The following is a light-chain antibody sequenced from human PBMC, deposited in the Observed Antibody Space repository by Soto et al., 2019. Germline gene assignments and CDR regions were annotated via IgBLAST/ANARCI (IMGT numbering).Light chain of an antibody. Sequence: EIVMTQSPATLSVSPGERATLSCRASQSFSSSLAWYQQKPGQAPRLLINDASARAAGIPARFSGSGSGTEFTLPISSLQSEDVAVYYCQQYNNWPFTFGGGTKVEI. J-gene: IGKJ4*01. CDR1: QSFSSS. CDR2: DAS. CDR3: QQYNNWPFT. V-gene: IGKV3-15*01.